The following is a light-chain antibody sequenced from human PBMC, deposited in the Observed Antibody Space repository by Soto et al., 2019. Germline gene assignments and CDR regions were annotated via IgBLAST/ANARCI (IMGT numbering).Light chain of an antibody. CDR1: QSVSSN. CDR2: GAS. J-gene: IGKJ2*01. Sequence: EIVMTQSPATLSVSRGERATLSCRASQSVSSNLAWYQQKPGQAPRLLIYGASTRATGIPARFSGSGSGTEFTLTISSLQSEDFAVYYCQQYNNWPYTFGQGTKLEIK. CDR3: QQYNNWPYT. V-gene: IGKV3-15*01.